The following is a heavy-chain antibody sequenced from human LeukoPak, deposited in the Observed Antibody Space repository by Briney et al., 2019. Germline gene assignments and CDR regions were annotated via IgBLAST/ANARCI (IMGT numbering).Heavy chain of an antibody. D-gene: IGHD2-15*01. Sequence: PGGSLRLSCAASGFTFSSYAMSWVRQAPGKGLEWVSAISGSGGSTYYADSVKGRFTISRDNSKNTLHLQMNSLRVEDTAEYYCAKDGSGENYWGQGTLVTVSS. V-gene: IGHV3-23*01. CDR3: AKDGSGENY. CDR1: GFTFSSYA. CDR2: ISGSGGST. J-gene: IGHJ4*02.